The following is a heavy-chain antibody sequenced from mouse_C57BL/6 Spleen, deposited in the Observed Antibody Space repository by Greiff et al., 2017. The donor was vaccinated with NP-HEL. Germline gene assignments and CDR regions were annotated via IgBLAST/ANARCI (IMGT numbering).Heavy chain of an antibody. D-gene: IGHD4-1*01. J-gene: IGHJ2*01. CDR1: GFTFSSYA. CDR2: ISDGGSYT. Sequence: EVMLVESGGGLVKPGGSLKLSCAASGFTFSSYAMSWVRQTPEKRLEWVATISDGGSYTYYPDNVKGRFTISRDNAKNNLYLQMSHLKSEDTAMYYCARAPNSYYFDYWGQGTTLTVSS. V-gene: IGHV5-4*03. CDR3: ARAPNSYYFDY.